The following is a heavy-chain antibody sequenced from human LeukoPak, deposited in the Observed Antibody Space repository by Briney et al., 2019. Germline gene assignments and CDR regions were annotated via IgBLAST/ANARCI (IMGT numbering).Heavy chain of an antibody. CDR2: IYYSGST. CDR3: ARHGNYYDSSGYNYYFDY. J-gene: IGHJ4*02. Sequence: SETLSLTCTVSGVSISSCYWSWIRQPPGKGLEWIGNIYYSGSTKYNPSPKSRVTISVDTSKNHFPLKLSSVTAADTAVYYCARHGNYYDSSGYNYYFDYWGQGTLGTVSS. V-gene: IGHV4-59*08. CDR1: GVSISSCY. D-gene: IGHD3-22*01.